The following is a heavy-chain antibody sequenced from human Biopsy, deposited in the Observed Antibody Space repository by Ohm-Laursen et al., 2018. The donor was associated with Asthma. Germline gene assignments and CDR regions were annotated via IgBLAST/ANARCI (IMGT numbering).Heavy chain of an antibody. Sequence: SSVKVSCKSLGGTFNTYVIGWVRQAPGQGLEWMGGINSVFGTTTYPQKFQDRVTITADDSTSTVYMELSSLRSEDTAVYYCARKAGSCISRTCYSLDLWGRGTLVTVSS. CDR2: INSVFGTT. V-gene: IGHV1-69*01. D-gene: IGHD2-2*01. CDR3: ARKAGSCISRTCYSLDL. CDR1: GGTFNTYV. J-gene: IGHJ5*02.